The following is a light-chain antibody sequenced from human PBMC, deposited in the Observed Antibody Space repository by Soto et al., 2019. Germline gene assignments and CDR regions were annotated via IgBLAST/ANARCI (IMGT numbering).Light chain of an antibody. J-gene: IGKJ3*01. V-gene: IGKV3-11*01. Sequence: EIVLTQSPASLSLSPGERATLSCRASQSVGSYLAWYQQKPGQAPRLLIYDTSNRATGIPARFNGSGSGTDFTLTISSLEPEDFAVYYCQQRSNWPPLFTFGHGTKVDIK. CDR2: DTS. CDR1: QSVGSY. CDR3: QQRSNWPPLFT.